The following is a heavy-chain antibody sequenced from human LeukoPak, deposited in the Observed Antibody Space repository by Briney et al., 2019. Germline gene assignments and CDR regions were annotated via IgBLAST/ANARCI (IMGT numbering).Heavy chain of an antibody. D-gene: IGHD6-13*01. Sequence: PSETLSLTCTVSGGSISSSSYYWGWIRQPPGKGLEWIGYIYYSGSTNYNPSLKSRVTISVDTSKNQFSLKLSSVTAADTAVYYCARVDSSSLDYWGQGTLVTVSS. CDR2: IYYSGST. CDR1: GGSISSSSYY. V-gene: IGHV4-61*05. CDR3: ARVDSSSLDY. J-gene: IGHJ4*02.